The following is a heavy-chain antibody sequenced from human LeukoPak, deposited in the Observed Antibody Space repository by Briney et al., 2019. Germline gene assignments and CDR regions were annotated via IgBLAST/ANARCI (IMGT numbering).Heavy chain of an antibody. J-gene: IGHJ1*01. D-gene: IGHD2-2*01. CDR2: ISAYNGNT. Sequence: ASVKVSCKASGYTFTSYGISWVRQAPGQGLEWLGWISAYNGNTNYAQKLQGRVTMTTDTSTSTAYMELRSLRSDDTAVYYCATAPGGTSSLYFQHWGQGTLVTVSS. CDR1: GYTFTSYG. CDR3: ATAPGGTSSLYFQH. V-gene: IGHV1-18*01.